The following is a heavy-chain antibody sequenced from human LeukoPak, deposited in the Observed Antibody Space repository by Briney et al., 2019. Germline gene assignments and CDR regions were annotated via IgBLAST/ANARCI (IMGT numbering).Heavy chain of an antibody. CDR1: GYTFADYF. CDR2: TNANSGGT. Sequence: ASVKVSCKTSGYTFADYFIHWVRQAPGQGLEWMGRTNANSGGTEYEQKFQGRVTMTRDTSISTAYVEVNWLISDDTAIYYCARDVSSTSNWEFDYWGQGTLVTVS. CDR3: ARDVSSTSNWEFDY. J-gene: IGHJ4*02. V-gene: IGHV1-2*06. D-gene: IGHD1-26*01.